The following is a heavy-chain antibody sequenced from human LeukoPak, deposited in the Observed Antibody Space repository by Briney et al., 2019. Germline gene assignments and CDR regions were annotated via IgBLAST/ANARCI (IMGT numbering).Heavy chain of an antibody. CDR3: ARGSSWYLSDC. J-gene: IGHJ4*02. Sequence: GGSLRLSCAASGFTFSSYWMSWVRQAPGKGLEWVANIKQDGNDKYYVDSMKGRFTISRDNAKNSVYLQMNSLRAEDTAVYYCARGSSWYLSDCWGQGTLVTVSS. CDR2: IKQDGNDK. V-gene: IGHV3-7*03. D-gene: IGHD6-13*01. CDR1: GFTFSSYW.